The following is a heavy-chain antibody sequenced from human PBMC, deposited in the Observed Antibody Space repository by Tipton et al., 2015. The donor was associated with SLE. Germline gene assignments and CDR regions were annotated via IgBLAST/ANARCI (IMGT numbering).Heavy chain of an antibody. Sequence: QLVQSGPEVKKPGASVKVSCKASGYTFTSYGFTWVRQAPGQGLEWMGWISAYNGNTNYAQKLQGRVNMTTDTSTRTAYMELRSLRSDVPAVYYCAITLLEYISSFDPWGQGTLVTVSS. CDR1: GYTFTSYG. D-gene: IGHD6-6*01. V-gene: IGHV1-18*01. J-gene: IGHJ5*02. CDR2: ISAYNGNT. CDR3: AITLLEYISSFDP.